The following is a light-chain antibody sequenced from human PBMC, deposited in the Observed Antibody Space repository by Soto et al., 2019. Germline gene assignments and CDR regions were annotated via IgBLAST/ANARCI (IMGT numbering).Light chain of an antibody. CDR3: QQSYRTPYT. Sequence: DLQMTQSPSPLSASVGDRVTITCRASQGISTYLIWYQQRHGEAPKLLIYAASYLVSGVPSRFSGSGSGTDFTLTITSLQPEDFATYYCQQSYRTPYTFGQGTKLETK. CDR2: AAS. J-gene: IGKJ2*01. V-gene: IGKV1-39*01. CDR1: QGISTY.